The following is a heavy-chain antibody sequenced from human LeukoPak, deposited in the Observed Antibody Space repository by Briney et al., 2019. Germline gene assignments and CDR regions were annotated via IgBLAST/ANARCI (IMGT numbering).Heavy chain of an antibody. J-gene: IGHJ4*02. D-gene: IGHD3-10*01. Sequence: GASVKVSCKASGYTFTGYYMHWVRQAPGQGLEWMGWINPNSGGTNYAQKFQGRVTMTRDTSISTAYMELSRLRSEDTAVYYCAMVRGLTDPLDYWGQGTLVTVSS. CDR1: GYTFTGYY. V-gene: IGHV1-2*02. CDR2: INPNSGGT. CDR3: AMVRGLTDPLDY.